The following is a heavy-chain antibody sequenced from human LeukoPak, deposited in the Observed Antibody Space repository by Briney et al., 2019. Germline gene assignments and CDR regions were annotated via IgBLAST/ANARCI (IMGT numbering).Heavy chain of an antibody. D-gene: IGHD3-22*01. CDR1: GFTFSDYY. CDR3: ARNGDYDGRGFYYYFDY. CDR2: IRNSSSYT. V-gene: IGHV3-11*06. Sequence: PGGSLRLSCAASGFTFSDYYMTWIRQAPGKGLEWVSYIRNSSSYTNYADSVKGRFTISRDNAKNSLSLQMSSLRAEDTAVYYCARNGDYDGRGFYYYFDYWGQGTLVTVSS. J-gene: IGHJ4*02.